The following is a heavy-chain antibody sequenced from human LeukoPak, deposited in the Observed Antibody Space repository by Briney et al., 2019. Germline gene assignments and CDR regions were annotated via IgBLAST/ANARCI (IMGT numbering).Heavy chain of an antibody. J-gene: IGHJ6*03. V-gene: IGHV3-23*01. CDR3: AKDHVWDNSMAWGPTYYYMDV. D-gene: IGHD1-26*01. Sequence: GGSLRLSCAASGFTASSNYMSWVRQAPGKGLEWVSAISGSGGSTYYADSVKGRFTIPRDNSKNTLYLQMNSLRAEDTAVYYCAKDHVWDNSMAWGPTYYYMDVWGKGTTVTVSS. CDR1: GFTASSNY. CDR2: ISGSGGST.